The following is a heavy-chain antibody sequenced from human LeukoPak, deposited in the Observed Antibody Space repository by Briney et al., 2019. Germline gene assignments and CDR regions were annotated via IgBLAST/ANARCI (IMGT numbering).Heavy chain of an antibody. Sequence: SETLSLTCTVSGGSISSYYWSWIRQPPGKGLEWIGYMYYSGITNYNPSLKSRVTIPVDTSKNQISLNLRSVTAADTAVYYCARAKVPAAPEYYYYMDVWGKGTTVTVSS. CDR2: MYYSGIT. CDR3: ARAKVPAAPEYYYYMDV. CDR1: GGSISSYY. J-gene: IGHJ6*03. V-gene: IGHV4-59*01. D-gene: IGHD2-2*01.